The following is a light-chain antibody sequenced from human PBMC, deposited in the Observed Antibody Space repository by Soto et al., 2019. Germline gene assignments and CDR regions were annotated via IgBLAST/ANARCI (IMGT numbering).Light chain of an antibody. V-gene: IGKV3-11*01. CDR1: QSISSN. CDR2: DAS. CDR3: QQRSNWPPT. J-gene: IGKJ4*01. Sequence: EIVMTQSPATLSVSPGERATLSCRASQSISSNLVWYQQKAGQAPRLLIYDASNRATGIPARFSGSGSGTDFTLTVSSLEPEDFAVYYCQQRSNWPPTFGGGTKVDIK.